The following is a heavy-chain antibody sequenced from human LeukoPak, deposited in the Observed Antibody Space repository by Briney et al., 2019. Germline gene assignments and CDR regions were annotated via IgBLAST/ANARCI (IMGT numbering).Heavy chain of an antibody. CDR1: GFTFGDYA. V-gene: IGHV3-49*03. CDR3: TSELLWFGELLRPFDY. D-gene: IGHD3-10*01. CDR2: IRSKAYGGTT. Sequence: PGGSLRLSCTASGFTFGDYAISWFRQAPGKGLEWVGFIRSKAYGGTTEYAASVKGRFTISRDDSKSIAYLQMNTLKTEDTAVYYCTSELLWFGELLRPFDYWGQGTLVTVSS. J-gene: IGHJ4*02.